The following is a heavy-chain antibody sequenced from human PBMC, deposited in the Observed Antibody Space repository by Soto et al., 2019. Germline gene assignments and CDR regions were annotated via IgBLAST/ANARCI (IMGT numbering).Heavy chain of an antibody. CDR2: FDPEDGET. D-gene: IGHD6-13*01. J-gene: IGHJ6*02. CDR1: GYTLTELS. Sequence: QVQLVQSGAEVKKPGASVKVSCKVSGYTLTELSMHWVRQAPGKGLEWMGGFDPEDGETIYAQKFQGRVTMTEDTSTDTDYMELNSLRSEDTAVYYCATDGRHIAAAGKGYYYGMDVRGQGTTVNVSS. CDR3: ATDGRHIAAAGKGYYYGMDV. V-gene: IGHV1-24*01.